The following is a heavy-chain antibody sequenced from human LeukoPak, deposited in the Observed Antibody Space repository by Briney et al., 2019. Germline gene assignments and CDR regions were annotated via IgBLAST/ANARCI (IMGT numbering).Heavy chain of an antibody. V-gene: IGHV3-7*01. CDR3: ARSIGGYYFDY. CDR1: GFTFSSYW. CDR2: IKKDGSEK. Sequence: QAGGSLRLSCAASGFTFSSYWMSSVRHAPGKGLEWVANIKKDGSEKYYVDSVKGRFTISRDNAKNSLYLQMNSLRAEDTAVYYCARSIGGYYFDYWGQGTLVTVSS. D-gene: IGHD1-26*01. J-gene: IGHJ4*02.